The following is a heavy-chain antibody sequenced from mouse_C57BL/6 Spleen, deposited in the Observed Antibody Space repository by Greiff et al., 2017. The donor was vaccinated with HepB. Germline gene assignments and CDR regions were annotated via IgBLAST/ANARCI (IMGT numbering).Heavy chain of an antibody. D-gene: IGHD1-1*01. Sequence: EVKLVESGGGLVKPGGSLKLSCAASGFTFSDYGMHWVRQAPEKGLEWVAYISSGSSTIYYADTVKGRFTISRDNAKNTLFLQMTSLRSEDTAMYYCATSYYGSSYGYFDVWGTGTTVTVSS. V-gene: IGHV5-17*01. J-gene: IGHJ1*03. CDR1: GFTFSDYG. CDR3: ATSYYGSSYGYFDV. CDR2: ISSGSSTI.